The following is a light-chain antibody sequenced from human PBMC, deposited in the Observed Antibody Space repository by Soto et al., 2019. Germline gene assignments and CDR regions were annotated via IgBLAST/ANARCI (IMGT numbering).Light chain of an antibody. CDR1: QSISSW. Sequence: DIQMTQSPSSLSASVGDRVTITCRASQSISSWLAWYQQKPGKAPKLLIYDASSLESGVPSRFSGSGSGKQFTLTINTLQPDDFATYYCQQYNSYPLTFGGGTKVDIK. V-gene: IGKV1-5*01. CDR2: DAS. CDR3: QQYNSYPLT. J-gene: IGKJ4*01.